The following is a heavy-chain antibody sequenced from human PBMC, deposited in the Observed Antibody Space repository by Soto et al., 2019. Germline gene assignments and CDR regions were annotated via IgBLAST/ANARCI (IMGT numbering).Heavy chain of an antibody. V-gene: IGHV1-69*04. CDR1: GGTLSSYT. CDR2: IIPILGIA. CDR3: ARERYSSSSAEFDP. J-gene: IGHJ5*02. D-gene: IGHD6-6*01. Sequence: SVKVSCKASGGTLSSYTISWVRQAPGQGLEWMGRIIPILGIANYAQKFQGRVTITADKSTSTAYMELSSLRSEDTAVYYCARERYSSSSAEFDPWGQGTLVTVSS.